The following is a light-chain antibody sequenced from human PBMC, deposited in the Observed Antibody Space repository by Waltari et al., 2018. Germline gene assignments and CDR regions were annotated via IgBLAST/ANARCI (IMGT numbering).Light chain of an antibody. CDR1: QSVSSQ. CDR2: DAS. CDR3: QQCNNSPPT. Sequence: EIVFTQSPATLSFSPGEGATLSCRASQSVSSQLVWYQQKRGQAPRLLIYDASNRATGIPARFSGSGSGTDFTLTISSLEPEDFAVYYCQQCNNSPPTFGQGTKVEIK. V-gene: IGKV3-11*01. J-gene: IGKJ1*01.